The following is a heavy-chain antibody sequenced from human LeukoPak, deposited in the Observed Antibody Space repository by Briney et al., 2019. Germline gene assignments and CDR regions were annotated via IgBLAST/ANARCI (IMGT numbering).Heavy chain of an antibody. V-gene: IGHV3-48*01. D-gene: IGHD3-9*01. Sequence: GGSLRLSCAASGFSFSSYSMNWVRQAPGKGLEWISYITRDSGITSYADSVKGRFTISRDNAKNSLYLQMSSLRAEDTAAYFCARDLDWAFDYWGQGTLVTVSS. CDR3: ARDLDWAFDY. CDR2: ITRDSGIT. J-gene: IGHJ4*02. CDR1: GFSFSSYS.